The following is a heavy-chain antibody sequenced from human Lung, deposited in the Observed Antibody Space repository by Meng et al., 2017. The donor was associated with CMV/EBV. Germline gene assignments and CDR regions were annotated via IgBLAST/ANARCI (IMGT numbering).Heavy chain of an antibody. CDR1: GFSFSSYW. Sequence: GESLKISCKGSGFSFSSYWIGWVRQMPGKGLEWMGIIYPGDSDTSYSASFQGQVTISADKSISTAYLQWSSLKASDTAMYYSARGVYSSSSNWFDPWGQGTLVTVSS. CDR2: IYPGDSDT. J-gene: IGHJ5*02. D-gene: IGHD6-6*01. CDR3: ARGVYSSSSNWFDP. V-gene: IGHV5-51*01.